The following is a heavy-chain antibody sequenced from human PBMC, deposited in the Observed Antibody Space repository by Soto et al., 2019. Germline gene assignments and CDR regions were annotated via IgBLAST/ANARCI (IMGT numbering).Heavy chain of an antibody. CDR2: INPNGGST. CDR3: ATEFGVHSRRAYYFDY. Sequence: VQLVQSGAEVKKPGASVKLSCKAPADTFTSYYIHWVRQAPGHGLEWMGIINPNGGSTRFEQTFQGRITMTTDTSTSTVYMELRSMRSEDTAVYYCATEFGVHSRRAYYFDYWGQGTLVTVSS. V-gene: IGHV1-46*01. CDR1: ADTFTSYY. J-gene: IGHJ4*02. D-gene: IGHD3-10*01.